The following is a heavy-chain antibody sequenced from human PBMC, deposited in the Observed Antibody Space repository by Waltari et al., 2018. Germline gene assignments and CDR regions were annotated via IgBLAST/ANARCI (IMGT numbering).Heavy chain of an antibody. V-gene: IGHV3-74*01. CDR2: FNNDGTIT. J-gene: IGHJ5*02. Sequence: FSPPRVKWVRQIPGKSLVGISVFNNDGTITRFATPVKSRFTISRDNTRDAGHLQMNNLSVEDTALYFCGTLKSVASWGQGTLVTVSS. CDR3: GTLKSVAS. CDR1: FSPPR.